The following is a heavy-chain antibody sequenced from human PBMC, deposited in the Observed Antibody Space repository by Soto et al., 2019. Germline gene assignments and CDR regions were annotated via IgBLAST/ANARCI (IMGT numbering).Heavy chain of an antibody. J-gene: IGHJ4*02. CDR2: IFYTGST. Sequence: SETLSLTCTVSGGSISGHYWIWIRQSPGKGLEWIGYIFYTGSTNYNPSLKSRVTLSVDASKNQFSLRLSSVTAADTAVYYCARVGSSGWSPDYWGQGTLVTVSS. V-gene: IGHV4-59*11. D-gene: IGHD6-19*01. CDR1: GGSISGHY. CDR3: ARVGSSGWSPDY.